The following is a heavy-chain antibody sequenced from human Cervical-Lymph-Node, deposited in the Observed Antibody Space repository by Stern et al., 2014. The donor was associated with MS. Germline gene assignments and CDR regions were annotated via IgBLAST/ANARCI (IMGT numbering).Heavy chain of an antibody. Sequence: QVQLVESGAEVKKPGSSVKVSCKASGGTFPSYSISWVRQAPGQGLEWMGRISPMVAIPNYAQKFQGRVRIIADESTSTVSMELSSLRSEDTAVYYCARHRYSRSPGEFDPWGQGTLVTVSS. CDR1: GGTFPSYS. V-gene: IGHV1-69*09. CDR3: ARHRYSRSPGEFDP. J-gene: IGHJ5*02. D-gene: IGHD6-6*01. CDR2: ISPMVAIP.